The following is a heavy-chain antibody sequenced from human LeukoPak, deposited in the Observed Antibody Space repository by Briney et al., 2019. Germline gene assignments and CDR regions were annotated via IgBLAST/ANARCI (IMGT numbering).Heavy chain of an antibody. Sequence: SETLSLTCTVSGGSISSSSYYWGWIRQPPGKGLEWIGSIYHSGSTYYNPSLKSRVTISVDTSKNQFSLKLSSVTAADTAVYYCAREIVVVPAAYDYWGQGTLVTVSS. CDR3: AREIVVVPAAYDY. CDR2: IYHSGST. V-gene: IGHV4-39*07. CDR1: GGSISSSSYY. J-gene: IGHJ4*02. D-gene: IGHD2-2*01.